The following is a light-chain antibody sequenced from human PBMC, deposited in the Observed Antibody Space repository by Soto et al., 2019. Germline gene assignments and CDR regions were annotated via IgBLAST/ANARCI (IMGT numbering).Light chain of an antibody. CDR3: SSYAGSNLVV. Sequence: QSVLTQPPSASGSPGQSVTISCTGTSSDVGGYNYVSWYQQHPGKAPKLMIYEVSKRPSGVPDRFSGSKSGNTASLTVSGPQAADEADYYCSSYAGSNLVVFGGGTKLTVL. CDR1: SSDVGGYNY. V-gene: IGLV2-8*01. J-gene: IGLJ2*01. CDR2: EVS.